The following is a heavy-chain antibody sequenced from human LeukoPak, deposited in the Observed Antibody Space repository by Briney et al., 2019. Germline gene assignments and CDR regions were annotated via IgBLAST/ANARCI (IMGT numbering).Heavy chain of an antibody. CDR3: AKSAQYDFLTGYYSS. Sequence: PQASVKVSCKASGYIFAGYYIHWVRQAPGQGLEWMGWINPNSGCTNFAQKFQGRVTMTRDTSISTAYMELRRLRSDDTAVYFCAKSAQYDFLTGYYSSWGQGTLVTVSS. V-gene: IGHV1-2*02. J-gene: IGHJ4*02. CDR1: GYIFAGYY. CDR2: INPNSGCT. D-gene: IGHD3-9*01.